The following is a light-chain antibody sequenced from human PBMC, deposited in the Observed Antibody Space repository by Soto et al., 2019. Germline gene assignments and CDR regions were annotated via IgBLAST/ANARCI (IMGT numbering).Light chain of an antibody. CDR3: QQYNNWPRA. CDR2: GAS. J-gene: IGKJ1*01. Sequence: EIVMTQSPATLSVSPGERATLSCRASQSVSRNLAWYQQKPGQAPRLLIYGASTRATGIPARFSGSGSGTEFTLTISSLQSEDFAVYYFQQYNNWPRAFGQGAKVEIK. CDR1: QSVSRN. V-gene: IGKV3-15*01.